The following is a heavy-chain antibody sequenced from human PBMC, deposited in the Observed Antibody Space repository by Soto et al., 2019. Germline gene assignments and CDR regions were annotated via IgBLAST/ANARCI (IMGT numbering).Heavy chain of an antibody. V-gene: IGHV3-49*03. CDR2: IRSKAYGGTT. CDR1: GFTFGDYA. CDR3: TRVPDYSNYVYYGMDV. Sequence: PGGSLRLSCTASGFTFGDYAMSWFRQAPGKGLEWVGFIRSKAYGGTTEYAASVKGRSTISRDDSKSIAYLQMNSLKTEDTAVYYCTRVPDYSNYVYYGMDVWGQGTTVTV. J-gene: IGHJ6*02. D-gene: IGHD4-4*01.